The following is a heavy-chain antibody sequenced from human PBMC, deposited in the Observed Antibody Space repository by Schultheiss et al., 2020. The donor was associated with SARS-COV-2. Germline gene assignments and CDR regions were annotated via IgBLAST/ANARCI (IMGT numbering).Heavy chain of an antibody. D-gene: IGHD3-22*01. Sequence: SQTLSLTCAVYGGSFSGYYWSWIRQPPGKGLEWIGEINHSGSTNYNPSLKSRVTISVDKSKNQFSLKLSSVTAADTAVYYCARLGTYYYDSSGYNPIDYWGQGTLVTVSS. CDR2: INHSGST. CDR1: GGSFSGYY. CDR3: ARLGTYYYDSSGYNPIDY. V-gene: IGHV4-34*01. J-gene: IGHJ4*02.